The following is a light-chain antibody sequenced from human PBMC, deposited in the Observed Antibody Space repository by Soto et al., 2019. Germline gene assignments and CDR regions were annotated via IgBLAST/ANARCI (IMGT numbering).Light chain of an antibody. CDR2: EVS. Sequence: QSALTQPPSASGSPGQSVTISCTGTSSDIGGYNYVSWYQQHPGKAPKLMICEVSKRPSGVPDRFSGSRSGNTASLTVFGLQAEDEADYYCSSYTGSNNFVVFGGGTKLTVL. CDR1: SSDIGGYNY. CDR3: SSYTGSNNFVV. V-gene: IGLV2-8*01. J-gene: IGLJ2*01.